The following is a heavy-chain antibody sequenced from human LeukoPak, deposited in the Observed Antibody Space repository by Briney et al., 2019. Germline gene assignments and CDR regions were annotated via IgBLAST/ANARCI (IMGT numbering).Heavy chain of an antibody. J-gene: IGHJ3*02. D-gene: IGHD5-18*01. CDR1: GITFSSYG. CDR3: TRQSPSGYSYGYDAFDI. V-gene: IGHV3-30*03. Sequence: GGSLRLSCAASGITFSSYGMHWVRQAPGKGLEWVAVISYDGSNKYYADSVKGRFTISRDNSKNTLYLQMNSLKTEDTAVYYCTRQSPSGYSYGYDAFDIWGQGTMVTVSS. CDR2: ISYDGSNK.